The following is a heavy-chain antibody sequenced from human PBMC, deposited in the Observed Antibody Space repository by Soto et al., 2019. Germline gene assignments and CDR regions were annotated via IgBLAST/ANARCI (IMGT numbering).Heavy chain of an antibody. J-gene: IGHJ4*02. Sequence: GGSLRLSCAASGFSFSTYVMHWVRQAPGKGLEWVAVIWSDGRIKYYGDSVKGRFTISRDNSKNTLYLQMNSLRAEDASVYYCARDRTAAAGGFDYWGQGTLVTVSS. V-gene: IGHV3-33*01. CDR2: IWSDGRIK. CDR1: GFSFSTYV. D-gene: IGHD2-21*02. CDR3: ARDRTAAAGGFDY.